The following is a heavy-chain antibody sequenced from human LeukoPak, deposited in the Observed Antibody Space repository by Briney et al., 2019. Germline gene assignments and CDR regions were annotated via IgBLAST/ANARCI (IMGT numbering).Heavy chain of an antibody. CDR1: GGSISSSSYY. D-gene: IGHD4-23*01. J-gene: IGHJ4*02. CDR3: ARGRINYGGNIY. CDR2: IYYSGST. Sequence: SETLSLTCTVSGGSISSSSYYWGWIRQPPGKGLEWIGSIYYSGSTYYNPSLKSRVTISVDTSKNQFSLKLSSVTAADTAVYYCARGRINYGGNIYWGQGTLVTVSS. V-gene: IGHV4-39*07.